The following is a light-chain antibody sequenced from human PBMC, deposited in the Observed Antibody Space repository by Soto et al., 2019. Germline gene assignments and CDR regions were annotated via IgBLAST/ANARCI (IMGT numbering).Light chain of an antibody. V-gene: IGKV1-12*01. CDR2: TAS. CDR3: QQTDSCPIT. Sequence: DIQMTQSPSTLSASVGDRVTISCRASQSISSWLAWYQQKPGKAPNLLIYTASNLQSGVPSRFSGSGSGTHFTLTISSLQPEDFGTYYCQQTDSCPITFGQGTRLENK. CDR1: QSISSW. J-gene: IGKJ5*01.